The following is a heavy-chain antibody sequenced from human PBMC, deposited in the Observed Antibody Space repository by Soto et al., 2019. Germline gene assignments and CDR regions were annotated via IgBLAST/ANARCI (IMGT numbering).Heavy chain of an antibody. J-gene: IGHJ6*02. Sequence: QVQLVQSGAEEKKPGASVKVSCKASGYTFTSYAMHWVRQAPGQRLEWMGWINAGNGNTKYSQKFQGRVTITRDTSASTAYMELSSLRSEDTAVYYCARDRSYYGMDVWGQGTTVTVSS. CDR2: INAGNGNT. CDR1: GYTFTSYA. V-gene: IGHV1-3*05. CDR3: ARDRSYYGMDV.